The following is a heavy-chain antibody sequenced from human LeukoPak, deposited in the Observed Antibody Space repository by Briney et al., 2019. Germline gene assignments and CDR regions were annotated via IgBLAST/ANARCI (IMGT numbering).Heavy chain of an antibody. J-gene: IGHJ6*02. D-gene: IGHD1-26*01. CDR1: GGSISSYY. CDR3: ARDLTPGIVGAPHYHYYGMDV. Sequence: SETLSLTCTVSGGSISSYYWSWIRQPPGKGLEWIGYIYYSGSTNYNPSLKSRVTISVDTSKNQFSLKLSSVTAADTAVYYCARDLTPGIVGAPHYHYYGMDVWGQGTTVTVSS. CDR2: IYYSGST. V-gene: IGHV4-59*01.